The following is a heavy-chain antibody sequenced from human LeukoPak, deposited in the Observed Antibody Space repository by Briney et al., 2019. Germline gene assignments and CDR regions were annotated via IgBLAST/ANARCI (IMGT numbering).Heavy chain of an antibody. CDR3: ATDDGSGSYGPYGY. V-gene: IGHV1-24*01. Sequence: ASVKVSCKVSGYTLTELSMHWVRQAPGKGHEWMGGFDPEDGETIYAQKFQGRVTMTEDTSTDTAYMELSSLRSEDTAVYYCATDDGSGSYGPYGYWGQGTLVTVSS. D-gene: IGHD1-26*01. CDR1: GYTLTELS. J-gene: IGHJ4*02. CDR2: FDPEDGET.